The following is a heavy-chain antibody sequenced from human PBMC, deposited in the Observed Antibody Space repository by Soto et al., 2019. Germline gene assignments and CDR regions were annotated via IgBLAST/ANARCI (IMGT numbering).Heavy chain of an antibody. CDR2: IIPIFGTA. CDR1: GGTFSSYA. D-gene: IGHD3-10*01. J-gene: IGHJ5*02. Sequence: EASVKVSCKASGGTFSSYAISWVRQAPGQGLEWMGGIIPIFGTANYAQKFQGRVTITADESTSTAYMELSSLRSEDTAVYYCAXTGRRVRGVIPYNWFDPWGQGTLVTVSS. CDR3: AXTGRRVRGVIPYNWFDP. V-gene: IGHV1-69*13.